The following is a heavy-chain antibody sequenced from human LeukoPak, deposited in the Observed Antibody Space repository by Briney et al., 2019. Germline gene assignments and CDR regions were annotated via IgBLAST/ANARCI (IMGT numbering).Heavy chain of an antibody. D-gene: IGHD4-17*01. J-gene: IGHJ4*02. V-gene: IGHV3-23*01. CDR3: AKRHGDYFDY. CDR2: ISDSFRIT. Sequence: GGSLRLSCAASGLPFSSYAMSWVRQPPGKGLECVSTISDSFRITDDADSVKGRFTISRDNSKNTLYLQMNTLRAEDTAVYYCAKRHGDYFDYWGQGTLVTVSS. CDR1: GLPFSSYA.